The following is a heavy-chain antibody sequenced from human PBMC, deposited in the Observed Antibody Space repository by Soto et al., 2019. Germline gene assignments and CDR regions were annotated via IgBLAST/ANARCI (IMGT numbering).Heavy chain of an antibody. CDR2: VYRTGST. D-gene: IGHD6-13*01. CDR3: ASARATIAAAAIFDC. Sequence: QVQLQESGPGLVKPSGTLSLTCAVYGGSISTSNWWSWVRQPPGKGLEWIGEVYRTGSTNYNPSLESRLTISVDKSKNQFSLKLTSVTAADTAVYYCASARATIAAAAIFDCWGQGTLVTVSS. V-gene: IGHV4-4*02. CDR1: GGSISTSNW. J-gene: IGHJ4*02.